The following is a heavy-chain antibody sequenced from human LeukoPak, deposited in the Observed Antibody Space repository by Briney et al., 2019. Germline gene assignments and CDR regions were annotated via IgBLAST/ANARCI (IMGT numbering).Heavy chain of an antibody. CDR2: ICSGGST. CDR3: ARDADPATGIAAAGSAFDI. D-gene: IGHD6-13*01. V-gene: IGHV3-66*01. J-gene: IGHJ3*02. Sequence: GGSLRLSCAASGFTVSSNYMSWVRQAPGKGLEWVSVICSGGSTYYADSVKGRFTISRDNPKNTLYLQMNSLRAEDTAVYYCARDADPATGIAAAGSAFDIWGQGTMVTVSS. CDR1: GFTVSSNY.